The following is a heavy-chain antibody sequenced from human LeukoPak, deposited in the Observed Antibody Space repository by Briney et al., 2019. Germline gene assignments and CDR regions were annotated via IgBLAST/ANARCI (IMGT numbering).Heavy chain of an antibody. D-gene: IGHD1-1*01. CDR1: GFTFSLSW. V-gene: IGHV3-74*01. CDR2: INYDARSR. Sequence: SGGSLRLSCAASGFTFSLSWMHWVRQAPGKGLGWVSSINYDARSRTYADSVKGRLTISRENAENTLFLQMNSLRVEDSAIYSCVRGAGPGTPFDWGQGILDSVSS. CDR3: VRGAGPGTPFD. J-gene: IGHJ1*01.